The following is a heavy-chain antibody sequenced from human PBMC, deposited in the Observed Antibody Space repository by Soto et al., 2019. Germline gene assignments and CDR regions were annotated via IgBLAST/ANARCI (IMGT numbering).Heavy chain of an antibody. D-gene: IGHD6-13*01. J-gene: IGHJ5*02. CDR2: ISSSSSYI. V-gene: IGHV3-21*01. CDR1: GFTFSSYS. Sequence: AGGSLRLSCAASGFTFSSYSMNWVRQAPGKGLEWVSSISSSSSYIYYADSVKGRFTISRDNAKNSLYLQMNSLRAEDTAVYYCARDQAAAGIKTLGWFDPWGQGTLVTVSS. CDR3: ARDQAAAGIKTLGWFDP.